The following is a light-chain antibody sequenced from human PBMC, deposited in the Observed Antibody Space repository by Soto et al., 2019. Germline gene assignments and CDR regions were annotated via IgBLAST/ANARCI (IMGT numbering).Light chain of an antibody. V-gene: IGLV1-40*01. J-gene: IGLJ7*01. CDR2: ANN. CDR1: SSNIGAGYD. Sequence: QSVLTQPPSVSGAPGQRVTISCTGSSSNIGAGYDVHWYRQLPGTAPKLLIYANNNRPSGVPDRFSGSKSGTSASLTITGLQAEDETDYYCQSYDSRLSGWVFGGGTQLTVL. CDR3: QSYDSRLSGWV.